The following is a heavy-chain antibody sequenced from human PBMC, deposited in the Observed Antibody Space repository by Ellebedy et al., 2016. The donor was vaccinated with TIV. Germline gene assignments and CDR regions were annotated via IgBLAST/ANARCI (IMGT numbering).Heavy chain of an antibody. CDR3: ARSRSAYYIAGSGFDY. CDR1: GFTVSSNY. CDR2: IYSSGGT. J-gene: IGHJ4*02. Sequence: GGSLRLSCAASGFTVSSNYMSWVRQAPGRGLEWVSTIYSSGGTYYAGSVKGRFTISRDNSKNTLYLQMNSLRAEDTAVYYCARSRSAYYIAGSGFDYWGQGTLVTVSS. V-gene: IGHV3-66*03. D-gene: IGHD1-26*01.